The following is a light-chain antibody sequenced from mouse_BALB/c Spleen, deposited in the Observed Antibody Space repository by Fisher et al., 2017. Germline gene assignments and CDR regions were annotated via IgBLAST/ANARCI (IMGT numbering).Light chain of an antibody. CDR1: SSVSY. CDR3: QQRSSYPPT. V-gene: IGKV4-57*01. CDR2: RTS. J-gene: IGKJ5*01. Sequence: IVLTQSPAIMSASPGEKVTMTCSASSSVSYMYWYQQKPGSSPKPWIYRTSNLASGVPARFSGSGSGTSYSLTISRMEAEDAATYYCQQRSSYPPTFGAGTKLELK.